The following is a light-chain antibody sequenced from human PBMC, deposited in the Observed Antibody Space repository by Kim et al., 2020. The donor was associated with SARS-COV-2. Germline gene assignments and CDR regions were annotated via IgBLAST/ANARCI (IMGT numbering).Light chain of an antibody. V-gene: IGLV7-43*01. CDR1: TGAVTSGAY. J-gene: IGLJ3*02. Sequence: PGGTVTLACASSTGAVTSGAYANWCQQKPVQPPRALSYSTTKKQSWTPARFSGSLLGGKAALTLSGVQPEDEAEYHCLLYHGDIRVFGGGTKLTVL. CDR3: LLYHGDIRV. CDR2: STT.